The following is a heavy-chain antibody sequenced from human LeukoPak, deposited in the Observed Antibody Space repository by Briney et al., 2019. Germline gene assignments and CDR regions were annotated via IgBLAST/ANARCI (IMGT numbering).Heavy chain of an antibody. CDR2: IYYSGST. J-gene: IGHJ4*02. CDR3: ARTGRDSSSWYSDDGGIFDY. Sequence: SETLSLTCTVSGGSISSYHWSWIRQPPGKGLEWIGYIYYSGSTNYNPSLKSRVTISVDTSKNQFSLKLSSVTAADTAVYYCARTGRDSSSWYSDDGGIFDYWGQGTLVTVSS. D-gene: IGHD6-13*01. CDR1: GGSISSYH. V-gene: IGHV4-59*01.